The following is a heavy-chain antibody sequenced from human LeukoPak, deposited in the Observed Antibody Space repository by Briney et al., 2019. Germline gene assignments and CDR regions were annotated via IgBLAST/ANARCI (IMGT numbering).Heavy chain of an antibody. CDR3: ARGGYDILTGYSIEAFDI. CDR1: GDSVSSNSAA. V-gene: IGHV6-1*01. CDR2: TYYRSKWYN. J-gene: IGHJ3*02. Sequence: SQTPSLTCAISGDSVSSNSAAWNWIRQSPSRGLEWLGRTYYRSKWYNDHAVSVKSRITINPDTSKNQFSLQLNSVTPEDTAVYYCARGGYDILTGYSIEAFDIWGQGTMVTVSS. D-gene: IGHD3-9*01.